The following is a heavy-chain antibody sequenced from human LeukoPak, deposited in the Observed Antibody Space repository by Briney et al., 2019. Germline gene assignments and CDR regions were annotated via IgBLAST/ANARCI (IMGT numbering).Heavy chain of an antibody. D-gene: IGHD5-18*01. CDR2: ISSSGSTI. CDR3: ARAEEHGRGYSYGLEHDSLDAFDI. V-gene: IGHV3-11*01. J-gene: IGHJ3*02. CDR1: GFTFSDYY. Sequence: GGSLRLSCAASGFTFSDYYMSWIRQAPGKGLEWVSYISSSGSTIYYADSVEGRFTISRDNAKNSLYLQMNSLRAEDTAVYYCARAEEHGRGYSYGLEHDSLDAFDIWGQGTMVTVSS.